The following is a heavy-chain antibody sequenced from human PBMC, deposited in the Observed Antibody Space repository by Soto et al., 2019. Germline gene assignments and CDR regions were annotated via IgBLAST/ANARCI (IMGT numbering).Heavy chain of an antibody. V-gene: IGHV4-59*12. Sequence: SETLSLTCTVSGGSISSYYWSWIRQPPGKGLEWIGYIYYSGSTNYNPSLKSRVTISVDTSKNQFSLKLSSVTAADTAVYYCARVARDIVVVPAATDLARSEAFDIWGQGTMVTVSS. CDR1: GGSISSYY. J-gene: IGHJ3*02. D-gene: IGHD2-2*01. CDR3: ARVARDIVVVPAATDLARSEAFDI. CDR2: IYYSGST.